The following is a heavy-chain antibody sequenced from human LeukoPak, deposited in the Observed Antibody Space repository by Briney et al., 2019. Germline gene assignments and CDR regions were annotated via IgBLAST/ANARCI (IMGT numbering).Heavy chain of an antibody. D-gene: IGHD3-10*02. CDR1: GFTFSSYW. V-gene: IGHV3-7*01. CDR3: AALGITMIGGV. J-gene: IGHJ6*04. CDR2: IKGDGSEK. Sequence: GGSLRLSCAASGFTFSSYWMTWVRQAPGKGLEWVGNIKGDGSEKYYVDSVKGRFTISRDNAKNSLYLQMNSLRAEDTAVYYCAALGITMIGGVWGKGTTVTISS.